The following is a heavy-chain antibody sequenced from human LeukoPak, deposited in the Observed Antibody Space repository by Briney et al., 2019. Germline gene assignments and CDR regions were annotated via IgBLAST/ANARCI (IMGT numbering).Heavy chain of an antibody. CDR3: ARAGDVVVEYFDY. V-gene: IGHV4-39*07. CDR1: GGSISSSSYY. CDR2: IYYSGST. D-gene: IGHD2-21*01. J-gene: IGHJ4*02. Sequence: SETLPLTCTVSGGSISSSSYYWGWIRQPPGKGLEWIGSIYYSGSTYYNPSLKSRVTISVDTSKNQFSLKLSSVTAADTAVYYCARAGDVVVEYFDYWGQGTLVTVSS.